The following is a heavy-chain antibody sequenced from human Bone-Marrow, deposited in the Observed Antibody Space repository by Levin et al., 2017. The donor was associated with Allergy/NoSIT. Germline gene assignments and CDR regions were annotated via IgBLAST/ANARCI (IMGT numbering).Heavy chain of an antibody. Sequence: GGSLRLSCAASGFPFSSYGMHWVRQGPGKGLEWVASIWYDGSNEYYADSGKGRLTIARENSKNTLYLQMNSRSVDDTAIYHCARDRSVCYFWFWGQGALVTVSS. CDR1: GFPFSSYG. CDR2: IWYDGSNE. V-gene: IGHV3-33*01. D-gene: IGHD3-16*01. CDR3: ARDRSVCYFWF. J-gene: IGHJ4*02.